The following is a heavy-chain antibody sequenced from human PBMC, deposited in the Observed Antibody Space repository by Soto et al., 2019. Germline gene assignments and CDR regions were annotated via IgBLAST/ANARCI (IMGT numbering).Heavy chain of an antibody. CDR2: INWNSDSI. Sequence: GGSLRLSCAASGFTFDDYAMHWVRQVPGKGLEWVSGINWNSDSIGYGDSVKGRFAISRDNAKNSLHLQMNSLSAEDTAFYYCVKDESINWYSGHFRHWGQGTLVTVSS. D-gene: IGHD6-13*01. CDR3: VKDESINWYSGHFRH. CDR1: GFTFDDYA. J-gene: IGHJ1*01. V-gene: IGHV3-9*01.